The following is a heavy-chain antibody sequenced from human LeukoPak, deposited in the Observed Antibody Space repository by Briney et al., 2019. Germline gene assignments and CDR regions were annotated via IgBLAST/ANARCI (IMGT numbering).Heavy chain of an antibody. Sequence: ASVKVSCKASGGTFSSYAISWVRQAPGQGLEWMGGIIPIFGTANYAQKFQGRVTITADKSTSTAYMELSSLRSEDTAVYYCARDRPPLLRYFDWFIDAFDIWGQGTMVTVSS. V-gene: IGHV1-69*06. CDR2: IIPIFGTA. J-gene: IGHJ3*02. CDR3: ARDRPPLLRYFDWFIDAFDI. CDR1: GGTFSSYA. D-gene: IGHD3-9*01.